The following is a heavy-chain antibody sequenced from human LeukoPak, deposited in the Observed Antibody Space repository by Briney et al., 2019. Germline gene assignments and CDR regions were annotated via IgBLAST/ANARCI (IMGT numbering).Heavy chain of an antibody. V-gene: IGHV4-39*01. CDR3: ARHIGTLAAAGFDY. D-gene: IGHD6-13*01. J-gene: IGHJ4*02. Sequence: SETLSLTCSVSGDSISSTSYYWGWIRQPPGKGLEWIGSIYYSGSTYYNPSLESRVTISVDWSKNQFSLKLISVTAADTAVYNCARHIGTLAAAGFDYWGQGTPVTVSS. CDR1: GDSISSTSYY. CDR2: IYYSGST.